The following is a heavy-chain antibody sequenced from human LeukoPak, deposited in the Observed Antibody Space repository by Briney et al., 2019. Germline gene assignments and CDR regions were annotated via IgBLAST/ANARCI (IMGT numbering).Heavy chain of an antibody. J-gene: IGHJ4*02. CDR2: IYYSGST. V-gene: IGHV4-59*01. Sequence: SETLSLTCTVSGGSISSYYWSWIRQPPGKGLEWIGYIYYSGSTNYNPSLKSRVTISVDTSKSQFSLKLSSVTAADTAVYYCARGLGAAADVDYWGQGTLVTVSS. D-gene: IGHD6-13*01. CDR3: ARGLGAAADVDY. CDR1: GGSISSYY.